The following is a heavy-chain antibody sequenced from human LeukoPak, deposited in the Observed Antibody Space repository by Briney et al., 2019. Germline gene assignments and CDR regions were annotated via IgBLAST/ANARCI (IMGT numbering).Heavy chain of an antibody. J-gene: IGHJ4*02. CDR1: GFTFSSYA. CDR2: ISGSGGST. CDR3: ATWPKVGATGGDY. Sequence: GGSLRLSCAAPGFTFSSYAMSWVRQAPGKGLEWVSAISGSGGSTYYADSVKGRFTISRDNSKNTLYLQMNSLRAEDTAVYYCATWPKVGATGGDYSGQGTLVTVSS. V-gene: IGHV3-23*01. D-gene: IGHD1-26*01.